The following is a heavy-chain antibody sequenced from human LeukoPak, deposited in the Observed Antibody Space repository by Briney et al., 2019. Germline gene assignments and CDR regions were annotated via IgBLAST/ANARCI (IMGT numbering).Heavy chain of an antibody. Sequence: KPSETLSLTCAVYGGSFSGYYWSWIRQPPGKGLEWIGEINHSRSTNYNPSLKSRVTISVDTSKNQFSLKLSSVTAADTAVYYCCSYGLGAFDIWGQGTMVTVSS. V-gene: IGHV4-34*01. CDR1: GGSFSGYY. CDR2: INHSRST. J-gene: IGHJ3*02. D-gene: IGHD2-15*01. CDR3: CSYGLGAFDI.